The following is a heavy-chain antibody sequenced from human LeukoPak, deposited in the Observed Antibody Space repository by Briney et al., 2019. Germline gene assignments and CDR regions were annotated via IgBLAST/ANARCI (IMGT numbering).Heavy chain of an antibody. J-gene: IGHJ6*02. CDR2: MNPNSGNT. CDR3: ARGDYYYYGMDV. Sequence: GASVKVSCKASGHTFTSYDINWVRQATGQGLEWMGWMNPNSGNTGYAQKFQGRVTMTRNTSISTAYMELSSLRSEDTAVYYCARGDYYYYGMDVWGQGTTVTVSS. CDR1: GHTFTSYD. V-gene: IGHV1-8*01.